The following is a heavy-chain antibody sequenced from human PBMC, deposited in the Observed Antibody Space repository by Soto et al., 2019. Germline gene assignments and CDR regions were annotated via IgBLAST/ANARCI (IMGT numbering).Heavy chain of an antibody. D-gene: IGHD2-2*01. CDR2: ISLYSDGT. CDR3: ARVVPGAEAWFGP. J-gene: IGHJ5*02. CDR1: GYTFSNYG. Sequence: ASVKVSCNTSGYTFSNYGITWVRQAPGQRLEWLGWISLYSDGTNYAQKFQGRVSMTTDTSTTTAYMELRSLRSDDTAVYYGARVVPGAEAWFGPWGQGTRVTVSS. V-gene: IGHV1-18*01.